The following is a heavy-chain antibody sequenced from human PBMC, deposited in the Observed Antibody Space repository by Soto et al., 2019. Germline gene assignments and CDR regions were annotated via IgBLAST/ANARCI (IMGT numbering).Heavy chain of an antibody. V-gene: IGHV3-23*01. D-gene: IGHD1-26*01. J-gene: IGHJ4*02. CDR2: IGASGAGT. Sequence: PGGSLRLSCAGSGFTFSNYAMSWVRQAPGTGLEWVSGIGASGAGTYYADSVKGRFTISRDNSKNTLHLQMNSLRAEDTAVYYCALRKTGSYFDYWGQGALVTAPQ. CDR3: ALRKTGSYFDY. CDR1: GFTFSNYA.